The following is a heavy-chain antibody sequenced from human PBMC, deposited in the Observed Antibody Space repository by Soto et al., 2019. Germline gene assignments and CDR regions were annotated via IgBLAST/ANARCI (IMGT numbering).Heavy chain of an antibody. CDR1: GFTFANHW. D-gene: IGHD4-17*01. J-gene: IGHJ6*02. V-gene: IGHV3-74*01. CDR2: MNSDGSTT. CDR3: ARVVGYGDYGYYYGMDV. Sequence: GGSLRLCCAVSGFTFANHWMHWVRQAPGKGLEWVSRMNSDGSTTDYADSVKGRFTVSRDNSKNTLYLQMNSLRAEDTDVYYCARVVGYGDYGYYYGMDVWGQGTTVTVSS.